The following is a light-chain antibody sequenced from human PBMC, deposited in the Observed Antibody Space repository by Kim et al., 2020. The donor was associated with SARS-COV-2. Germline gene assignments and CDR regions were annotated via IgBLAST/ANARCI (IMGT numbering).Light chain of an antibody. CDR1: NLGGRY. J-gene: IGLJ3*02. Sequence: SVSPGQTASITCSGDNLGGRYTTWYQQKPGQSPVLVNYQDRKRPSGIPERFSGSNSGNTATLTISGTQVMDGADYYCQVWDDNTAVFGGGTRLTVL. CDR3: QVWDDNTAV. CDR2: QDR. V-gene: IGLV3-1*01.